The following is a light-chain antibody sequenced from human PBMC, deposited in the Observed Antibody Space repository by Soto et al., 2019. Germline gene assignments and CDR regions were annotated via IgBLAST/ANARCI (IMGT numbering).Light chain of an antibody. V-gene: IGKV1-39*01. CDR2: AAS. J-gene: IGKJ1*01. CDR1: QSISSY. Sequence: DIQMTQSPSSLSASVGDRVTITCRASQSISSYLNWYQQKPGKAPKLLIYAASSLQSGVLSRFSGSGSGTDFTLTISSLQPEDFATYYCQQSYSTPRTLGQGTTVDTK. CDR3: QQSYSTPRT.